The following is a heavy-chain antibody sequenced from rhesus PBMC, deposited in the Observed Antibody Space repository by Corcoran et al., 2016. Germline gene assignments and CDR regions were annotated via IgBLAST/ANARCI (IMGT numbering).Heavy chain of an antibody. V-gene: IGHV3S16*01. CDR2: ISSTSSYI. Sequence: EVQLVESGGGVVQPGGSLRPSCAASGVTFSDYYMSWVRQAPGKGLEWVSSISSTSSYIYYADSVKGRFTISRDNAQNSLSLQMNSLKTEDTAVYYCTRERQWVQLMDVWGRGVLVTVSS. D-gene: IGHD5-24*01. CDR3: TRERQWVQLMDV. CDR1: GVTFSDYY. J-gene: IGHJ5-2*02.